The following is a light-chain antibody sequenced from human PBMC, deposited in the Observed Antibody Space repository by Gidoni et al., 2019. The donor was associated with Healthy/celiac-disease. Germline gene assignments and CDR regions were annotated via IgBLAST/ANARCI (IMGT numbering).Light chain of an antibody. CDR1: RGVTSK. CDR2: GAS. CDR3: QQYNNWLT. V-gene: IGKV3-15*01. Sequence: IVMTQSPATLSVSPGERATLSCRASRGVTSKLAWYQQKPGQAPRLLSYGASTRAAGVPARLSGSGSGTEFTITITSLQSEDFAVYYCQQYNNWLTFGGGTKVEIK. J-gene: IGKJ4*01.